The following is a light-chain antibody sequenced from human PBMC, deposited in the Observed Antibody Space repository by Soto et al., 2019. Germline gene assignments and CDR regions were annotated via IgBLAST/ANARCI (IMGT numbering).Light chain of an antibody. CDR1: QSVLYSSNNKNY. CDR2: WAS. V-gene: IGKV4-1*01. Sequence: DIVMTQSPDSLAVSLGERATINCKSSQSVLYSSNNKNYLAWYQLKAGQPPKLLIYWASTRESGVPDRFSGSGSGTDFTLTISSLQAEDVAVYYCQQYYSTSYTFGQGTKLEIK. J-gene: IGKJ2*01. CDR3: QQYYSTSYT.